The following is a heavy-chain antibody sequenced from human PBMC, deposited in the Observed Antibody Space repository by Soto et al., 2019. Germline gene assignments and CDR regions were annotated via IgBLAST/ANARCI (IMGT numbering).Heavy chain of an antibody. D-gene: IGHD6-6*01. V-gene: IGHV4-31*03. CDR1: GGSISSGGYY. CDR3: ARAPGPYSSSPIFDY. J-gene: IGHJ4*02. Sequence: QVQLQESGPGLVKPSQTLSLTCTVSGGSISSGGYYWSWIRQHPGKGLGWIGYIYYSGSTYYTPSLKSRVTISVDTSKNQFSLKLSSVTAADTAVYYCARAPGPYSSSPIFDYWGQGTLVTVSS. CDR2: IYYSGST.